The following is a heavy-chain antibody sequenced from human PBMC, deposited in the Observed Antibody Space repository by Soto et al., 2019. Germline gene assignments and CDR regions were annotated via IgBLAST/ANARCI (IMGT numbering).Heavy chain of an antibody. J-gene: IGHJ3*02. CDR3: ATTISTRGGFDI. Sequence: EVELVESGGDLVKPVGSLRLSCAASVLTLSNVWMNWVRQTPGRGLEWVGRVKSKADGGTTVHAAPVKDRFAISRDDSKNTLFLQMNSLRTDDTAVYYCATTISTRGGFDIWGQGTVVTVSS. CDR2: VKSKADGGTT. CDR1: VLTLSNVW. D-gene: IGHD2-2*01. V-gene: IGHV3-15*07.